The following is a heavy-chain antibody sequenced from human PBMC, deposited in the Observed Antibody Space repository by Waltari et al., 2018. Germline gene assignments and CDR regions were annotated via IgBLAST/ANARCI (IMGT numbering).Heavy chain of an antibody. V-gene: IGHV4-39*01. CDR3: TRHKEDLGGAWYVAFYNYGLDV. D-gene: IGHD2-15*01. J-gene: IGHJ6*02. CDR2: IYYAGNT. CDR1: RGSISDSDYY. Sequence: QMQLQESGPGRVKPSETLSLTCSVSRGSISDSDYYWGWIRQPPGRGLEWIATIYYAGNTYYNPSLRSRVTISVDRSKNQFSLRMASVTAEDAGVYYCTRHKEDLGGAWYVAFYNYGLDVLGQGTTVTVSS.